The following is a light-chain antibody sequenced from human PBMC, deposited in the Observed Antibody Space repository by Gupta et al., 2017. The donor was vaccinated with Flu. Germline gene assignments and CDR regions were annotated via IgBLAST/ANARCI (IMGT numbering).Light chain of an antibody. CDR2: DAS. CDR3: LQYDDLLIT. J-gene: IGKJ5*01. CDR1: QDISKY. V-gene: IGKV1-33*01. Sequence: DIQMTQSPSSLSASVGDRVTITCKASQDISKYLNWYQQKPGKAPSLLIYDASILETGVPSRFSGSGSGKDFTLTITSLQPEDVAAYFCLQYDDLLITFGQGTRLEIK.